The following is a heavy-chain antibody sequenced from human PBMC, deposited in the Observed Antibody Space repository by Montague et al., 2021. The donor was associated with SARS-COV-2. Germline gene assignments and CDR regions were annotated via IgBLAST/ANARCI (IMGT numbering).Heavy chain of an antibody. CDR2: INQGGAP. CDR1: RGSFSNYY. J-gene: IGHJ3*02. CDR3: ARGRPVQGSFRHFDSISSGALDI. D-gene: IGHD3-9*01. Sequence: SETPSLTCAVSRGSFSNYYWTWIRQSPGKGLEWIGEINQGGAPNYTPSLKSRVTISPDTSKKQISLKLNSVTVADTAVFFCARGRPVQGSFRHFDSISSGALDIWAQGSLVIVSS. V-gene: IGHV4-34*01.